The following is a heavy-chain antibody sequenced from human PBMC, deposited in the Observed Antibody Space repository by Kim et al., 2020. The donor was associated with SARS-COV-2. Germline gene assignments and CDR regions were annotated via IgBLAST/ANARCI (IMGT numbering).Heavy chain of an antibody. CDR3: ARLLIVGKGRVDY. V-gene: IGHV4-34*01. Sequence: YNPARKSRVTISVDTSKNQFSLKLSSVTAADTAVYYCARLLIVGKGRVDYWGQGTLVTVSS. J-gene: IGHJ4*02. D-gene: IGHD1-26*01.